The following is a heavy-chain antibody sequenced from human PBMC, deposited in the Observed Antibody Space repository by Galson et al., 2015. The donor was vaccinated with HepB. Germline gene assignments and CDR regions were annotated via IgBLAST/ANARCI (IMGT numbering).Heavy chain of an antibody. CDR3: AHTRLSDGMHV. V-gene: IGHV3-23*01. CDR1: AFTFSDYA. D-gene: IGHD2/OR15-2a*01. Sequence: SLRLSCASSAFTFSDYAMNWVRQAPGKGLEWVSRIAGSGPTTYYADSVKGRFTISRDNSENTLYLQMESLRAADTALYFCAHTRLSDGMHVSGQGTTLTLSS. J-gene: IGHJ6*02. CDR2: IAGSGPTT.